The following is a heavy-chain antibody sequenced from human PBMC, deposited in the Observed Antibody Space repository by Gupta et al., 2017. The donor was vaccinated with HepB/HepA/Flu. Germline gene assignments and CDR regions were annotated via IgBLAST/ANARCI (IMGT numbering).Heavy chain of an antibody. CDR1: GFTFSSYG. J-gene: IGHJ6*02. D-gene: IGHD2-8*01. CDR2: ISYDGSNK. Sequence: QVQLVESGGGVVQPGRSLRLSCAASGFTFSSYGMHWVRQAPGKGLEWVAVISYDGSNKYYADSVKGRFTISRDNSKNTLYLQMNSLRAEDTAVYYCAKDSTNGVCFRCSYYYGMDVWGQGTTVTVSS. V-gene: IGHV3-30*18. CDR3: AKDSTNGVCFRCSYYYGMDV.